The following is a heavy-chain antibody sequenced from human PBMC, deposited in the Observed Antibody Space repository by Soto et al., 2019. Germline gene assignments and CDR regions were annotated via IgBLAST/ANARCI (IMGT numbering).Heavy chain of an antibody. V-gene: IGHV4-59*01. CDR1: GGSISSYY. D-gene: IGHD6-13*01. Sequence: SETLSLTCTGSGGSISSYYWSWIRQPPGKGLEWIGYIYYSGSTNYNPSLKSRVTISVDTSKNQFSLKLSSVTAADTAVYYCARSATSGSSWYPTYNWFDPWGQGTLVTVS. J-gene: IGHJ5*02. CDR2: IYYSGST. CDR3: ARSATSGSSWYPTYNWFDP.